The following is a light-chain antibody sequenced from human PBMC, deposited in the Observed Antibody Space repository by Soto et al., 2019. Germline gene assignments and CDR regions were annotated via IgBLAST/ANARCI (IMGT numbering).Light chain of an antibody. CDR2: LNSDGSH. J-gene: IGLJ2*01. Sequence: QAVLTQSPSASASLGASVKLTCTLSSGHSTYAIAWHRQQPEKGPRYLMKLNSDGSHSKGDGIPDRFSGSSSGAERYLTISSLQFEDEADYYCQTWSAGIMVFGGGTKLTVL. V-gene: IGLV4-69*01. CDR1: SGHSTYA. CDR3: QTWSAGIMV.